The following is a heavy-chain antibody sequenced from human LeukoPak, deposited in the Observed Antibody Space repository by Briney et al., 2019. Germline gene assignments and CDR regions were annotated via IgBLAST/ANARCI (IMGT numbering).Heavy chain of an antibody. CDR3: ATGYDSSGYLPLGY. CDR1: GYTLTELS. D-gene: IGHD3-22*01. CDR2: FDPEDGET. V-gene: IGHV1-24*01. Sequence: ASVKVSCKVSGYTLTELSMHWVRQAPGKGLEWMGGFDPEDGETIYAQKFQGRVTMTEDTSTDTAYVELSSLRSEDTAVYYCATGYDSSGYLPLGYWGQGTLVTVSS. J-gene: IGHJ4*02.